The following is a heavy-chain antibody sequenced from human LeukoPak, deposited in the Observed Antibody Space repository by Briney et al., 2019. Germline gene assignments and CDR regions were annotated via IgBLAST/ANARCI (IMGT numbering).Heavy chain of an antibody. CDR1: GFTFSSYS. CDR2: ISSSSSYI. V-gene: IGHV3-21*01. D-gene: IGHD5-24*01. J-gene: IGHJ5*02. CDR3: ARDGSVQEMATIPYET. Sequence: GGFLRLSCAASGFTFSSYSMNWVRQAPGKGLEWVSSISSSSSYIYYADSVKGRFTISRDNAKNSLYLQMNSLRAEDTAVYYCARDGSVQEMATIPYETWGQGTLVTVSS.